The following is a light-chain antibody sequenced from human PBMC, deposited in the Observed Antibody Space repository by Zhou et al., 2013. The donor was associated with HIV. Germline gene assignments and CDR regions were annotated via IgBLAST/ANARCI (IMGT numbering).Light chain of an antibody. CDR1: QSISSW. V-gene: IGKV1-5*03. CDR2: KAS. Sequence: DIQMTQSPSTLSASVGDRVTITCRASQSISSWLAWYQQKPGKAPKLLIYKASSLESGVPSRFSGSGSGTDFTLTISSLQAEDFATYYCQQLNSYPLFSFGPGTTVDLK. CDR3: QQLNSYPLFS. J-gene: IGKJ3*01.